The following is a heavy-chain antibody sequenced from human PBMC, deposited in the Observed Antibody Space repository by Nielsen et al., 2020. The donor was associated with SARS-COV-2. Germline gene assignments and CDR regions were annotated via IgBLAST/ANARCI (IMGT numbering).Heavy chain of an antibody. CDR1: GFTFRSHA. D-gene: IGHD6-6*01. Sequence: GSLRLSCAASGFTFRSHAMHWVRQAPGKGLDWLTIISSDGGNEHYAESVRGRFTISRDNSKNTLYLQLNSLRPEDTAVYYCARETLDYTSSFVDIWGQGTLVTVSP. V-gene: IGHV3-30*04. CDR3: ARETLDYTSSFVDI. CDR2: ISSDGGNE. J-gene: IGHJ5*02.